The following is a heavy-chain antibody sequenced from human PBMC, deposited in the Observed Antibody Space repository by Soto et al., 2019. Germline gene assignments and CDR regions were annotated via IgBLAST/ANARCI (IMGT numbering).Heavy chain of an antibody. CDR3: AKDGIQLWTYLHY. CDR1: AFTFSSYA. CDR2: ISSTGGST. V-gene: IGHV3-23*01. Sequence: EVQLLESGGGLVQPGGSLRLSCAASAFTFSSYAMTWVRQAPGKGLEWVSAISSTGGSTYYADSVKGRFTISRDNSKNTLCLQMNSLRAEDTAVYFCAKDGIQLWTYLHYWGQGTLVTVSS. J-gene: IGHJ4*02. D-gene: IGHD5-18*01.